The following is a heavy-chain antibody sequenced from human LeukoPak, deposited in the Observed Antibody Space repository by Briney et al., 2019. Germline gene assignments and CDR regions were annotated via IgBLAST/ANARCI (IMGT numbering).Heavy chain of an antibody. CDR3: VGLGENY. CDR1: GFTFRRYW. D-gene: IGHD3-10*01. J-gene: IGHJ4*02. Sequence: PGGSLRLSCAASGFTFRRYWMSWARQASGKGLEWVANIKQDGSEKYYVDSVKGRFTISRDNAKNSLYLQMNSLRAEDTAVYYCVGLGENYWGPGTLVTVSS. V-gene: IGHV3-7*02. CDR2: IKQDGSEK.